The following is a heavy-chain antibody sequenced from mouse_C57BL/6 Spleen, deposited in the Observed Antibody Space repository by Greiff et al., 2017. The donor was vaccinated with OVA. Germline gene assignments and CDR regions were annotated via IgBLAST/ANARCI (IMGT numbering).Heavy chain of an antibody. CDR2: ISGGGGNT. V-gene: IGHV5-9*01. D-gene: IGHD1-1*02. Sequence: EVKVIESGGGLVKPGGSLKLSCAASGFTFSSYTMSWVRQTPEKRLEWVATISGGGGNTYYPDSVKGRFTISRDNAKNTLYLQMSSLRSEDTALYYCARHEYGLYAMDYWGQGTSVTVSS. J-gene: IGHJ4*01. CDR1: GFTFSSYT. CDR3: ARHEYGLYAMDY.